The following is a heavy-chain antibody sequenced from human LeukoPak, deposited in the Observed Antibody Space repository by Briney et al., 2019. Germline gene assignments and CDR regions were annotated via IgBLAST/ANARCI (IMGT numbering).Heavy chain of an antibody. J-gene: IGHJ4*02. CDR2: IYYSGST. V-gene: IGHV4-39*01. D-gene: IGHD3-3*01. CDR3: ARASITIFGVAPFDY. Sequence: SETLSLTCTVSGGSISSSSYYWGWIRQPPGKGLEWIGSIYYSGSTYYNPSLKSRVTISVDTSKNQFSLKLSSVTAADTAVYYCARASITIFGVAPFDYWGQGTLVTVSS. CDR1: GGSISSSSYY.